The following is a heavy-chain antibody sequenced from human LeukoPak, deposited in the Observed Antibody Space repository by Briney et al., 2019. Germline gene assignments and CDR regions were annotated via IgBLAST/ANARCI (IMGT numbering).Heavy chain of an antibody. V-gene: IGHV4-34*01. J-gene: IGHJ6*02. Sequence: PSETLSLTCAVYGGSFSGYYWSWIRQPPGKGLEWIGEINHSGSTNYNPSLKSRVTISVDTFKNQFSLKLSSVTAADTAVYYCARDSTSAAGMDVWGQGTTVTVSS. CDR3: ARDSTSAAGMDV. CDR1: GGSFSGYY. CDR2: INHSGST. D-gene: IGHD6-13*01.